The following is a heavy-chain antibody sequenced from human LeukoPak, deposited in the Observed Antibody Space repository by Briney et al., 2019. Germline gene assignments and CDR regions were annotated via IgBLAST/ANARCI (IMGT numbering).Heavy chain of an antibody. CDR3: ARVPGGRAAAGTVIYYMDV. CDR2: INPNSGGT. Sequence: RASVKVSCKASGYTFTGYYMHWVRQAPGQGLEWMGWINPNSGGTNYAQKFQGRVTMTRDTSISTAYVELSRLRSDDTAVYYCARVPGGRAAAGTVIYYMDVWGKGTTVTVSS. D-gene: IGHD6-13*01. CDR1: GYTFTGYY. V-gene: IGHV1-2*02. J-gene: IGHJ6*03.